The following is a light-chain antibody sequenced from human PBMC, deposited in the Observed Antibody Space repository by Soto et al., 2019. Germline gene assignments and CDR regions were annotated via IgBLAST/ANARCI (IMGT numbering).Light chain of an antibody. Sequence: EIVLTQSPGTLSLSPGERATLSCRASQSVSSSYLAWYQQKPGQAPRLLIYGASSRATGIPDRFSGSGSGNDFTLPIRRLEPENFAVYSWQKYGSSTLTFGGRAQVDIK. V-gene: IGKV3-20*01. CDR3: QKYGSSTLT. J-gene: IGKJ4*01. CDR2: GAS. CDR1: QSVSSSY.